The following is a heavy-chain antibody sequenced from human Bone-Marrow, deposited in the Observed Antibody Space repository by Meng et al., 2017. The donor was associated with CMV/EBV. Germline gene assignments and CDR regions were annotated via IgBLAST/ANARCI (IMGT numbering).Heavy chain of an antibody. CDR2: ISGSGGRT. CDR1: GFTFSSYS. J-gene: IGHJ4*02. CDR3: TQKGGSGSYYAAFDY. V-gene: IGHV3-23*01. Sequence: GESLKISCAASGFTFSSYSMNWVRQAPGKGLEWVSGISGSGGRTYYADSVKGRFTISRDSSKNTLYLQMNSLRADDTALYYCTQKGGSGSYYAAFDYWGQGDLVTVSS. D-gene: IGHD1-26*01.